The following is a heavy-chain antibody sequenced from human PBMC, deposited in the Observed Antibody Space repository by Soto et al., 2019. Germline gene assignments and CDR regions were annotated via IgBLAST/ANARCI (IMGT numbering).Heavy chain of an antibody. CDR1: GFTVSSNY. V-gene: IGHV3-53*04. CDR3: ARGRVF. CDR2: IYCGGST. J-gene: IGHJ6*02. Sequence: EVQLVESGGGLVQPGGSLRLSCAASGFTVSSNYMSWVRQAPGKGLAWFSVIYCGGSTYYADPVQGRFTISRHNSKNTLYLQMTSLRAEDPAMYYCARGRVFWGQGTTVNVSS.